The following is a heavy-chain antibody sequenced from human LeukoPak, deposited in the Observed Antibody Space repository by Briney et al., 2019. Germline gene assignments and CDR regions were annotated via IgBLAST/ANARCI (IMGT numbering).Heavy chain of an antibody. CDR2: ISGTSHT. CDR1: GFTFSSYA. J-gene: IGHJ4*02. D-gene: IGHD6-19*01. CDR3: ARDASGWSRDY. Sequence: PGGSLRLSCAASGFTFSSYAMSWVRQAPGKGLEWVSSISGTSHTYYADSLRGRFTISRDNAKNSLYLQMDSLRAEDTAVYYCARDASGWSRDYWGQGTLVTVSS. V-gene: IGHV3-21*01.